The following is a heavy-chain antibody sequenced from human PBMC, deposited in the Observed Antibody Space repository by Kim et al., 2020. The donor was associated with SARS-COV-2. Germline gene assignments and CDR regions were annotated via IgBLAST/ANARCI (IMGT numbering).Heavy chain of an antibody. CDR2: IAYDGSNK. V-gene: IGHV3-30*18. J-gene: IGHJ4*02. CDR3: AKGQNYYGSGSYYNVPDY. Sequence: GGSLRLSCAASGFTFSSYGMHWVRQAPGKGLEWVAVIAYDGSNKYYADSVKGRFTISRDNSKNTLYLQMNSLRAEDTAVYYCAKGQNYYGSGSYYNVPDYWGQGTLVTGSS. CDR1: GFTFSSYG. D-gene: IGHD3-10*01.